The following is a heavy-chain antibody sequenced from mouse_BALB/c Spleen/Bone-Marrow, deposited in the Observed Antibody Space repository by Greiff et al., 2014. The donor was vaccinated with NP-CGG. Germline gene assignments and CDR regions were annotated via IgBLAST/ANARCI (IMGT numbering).Heavy chain of an antibody. J-gene: IGHJ2*01. Sequence: VQLQQSGAELVRPGVLVKLSCKASGFNIKDYYMHWVKQRPEQGLEWIGWIDPENGNTIYDPKFQGKASITADTSSNTAYLQLSSLTSEDTAVYYCARWGNYYFDYWGQGTTLTVSS. V-gene: IGHV14-1*02. CDR2: IDPENGNT. CDR1: GFNIKDYY. CDR3: ARWGNYYFDY.